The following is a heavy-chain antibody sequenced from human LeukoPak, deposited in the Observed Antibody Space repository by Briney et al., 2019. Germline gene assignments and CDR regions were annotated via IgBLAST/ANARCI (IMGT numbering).Heavy chain of an antibody. CDR2: IYYSGST. D-gene: IGHD4-17*01. CDR1: GCSISSSSYY. Sequence: PSETLSLTCTVSGCSISSSSYYWGWIRQPPGKGLKWIGSIYYSGSTYHNPSLKSRVTISVDTSKNQFSLRLSSVTAADTAVYYCARASGRDYGDYDSGAFDIWGQGTMVTVSS. V-gene: IGHV4-39*01. J-gene: IGHJ3*02. CDR3: ARASGRDYGDYDSGAFDI.